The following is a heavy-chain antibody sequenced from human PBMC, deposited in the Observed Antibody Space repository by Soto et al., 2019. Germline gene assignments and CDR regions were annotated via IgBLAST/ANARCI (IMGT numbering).Heavy chain of an antibody. D-gene: IGHD2-15*01. CDR3: AKDIDCSGGSCYGAFDI. V-gene: IGHV3-9*01. CDR1: GFTFDDYA. Sequence: EVQLVESGGGLVQPGRSLRLSCAASGFTFDDYAMHWVRQAPGKGLEWVSGISWNSGSIGYADSAKGRFTISRDNAKNSLYLQMNSLRAEDTALYYCAKDIDCSGGSCYGAFDIWGQGTMVTVSS. J-gene: IGHJ3*02. CDR2: ISWNSGSI.